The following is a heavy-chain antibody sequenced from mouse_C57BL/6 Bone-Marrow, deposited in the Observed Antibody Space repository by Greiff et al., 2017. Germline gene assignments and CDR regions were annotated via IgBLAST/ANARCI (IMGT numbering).Heavy chain of an antibody. Sequence: VQLQQSGPGLVQPSQSLSITCTVSGFSLTSYGVHWVRQSPGKGLEWLGVIWRGGSTDYNAAFMSRLSITKDNSKSQVFFKMNSLQADDIAIYYCASMIKNPYWYFDVWGTGTTVTVSS. CDR2: IWRGGST. CDR1: GFSLTSYG. D-gene: IGHD2-4*01. V-gene: IGHV2-5*01. CDR3: ASMIKNPYWYFDV. J-gene: IGHJ1*03.